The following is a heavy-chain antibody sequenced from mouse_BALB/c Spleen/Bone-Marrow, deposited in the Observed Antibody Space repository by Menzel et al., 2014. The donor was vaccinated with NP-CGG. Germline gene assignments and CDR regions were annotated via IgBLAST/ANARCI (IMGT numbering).Heavy chain of an antibody. CDR3: TRRGGNYYYGNYNYAMDY. J-gene: IGHJ4*01. CDR2: IRSEANNHAT. V-gene: IGHV6-6*01. D-gene: IGHD2-1*01. CDR1: GFTFSDAW. Sequence: DVKLVESGGGLVQPGGSMKLSCAASGFTFSDAWMDWVHQSPEKGLEWVAEIRSEANNHATYYAESVKGRFTISRDDSKSSVYLQMNSLRAEDTGIYYCTRRGGNYYYGNYNYAMDYWGQGTSVTVSS.